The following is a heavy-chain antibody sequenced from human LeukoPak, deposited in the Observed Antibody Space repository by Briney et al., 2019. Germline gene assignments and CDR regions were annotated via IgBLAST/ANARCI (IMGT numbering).Heavy chain of an antibody. J-gene: IGHJ4*02. D-gene: IGHD6-6*01. CDR1: GFTFSTYW. Sequence: GGSLRLSCAASGFTFSTYWMHWVRQAPGKGLVWVSRIDNGGSTTLYADSVRGRFTISRDNAKNTLYLQMNSLRAEDTAIYYCARVRSDYSSSSPPDYWGQGTPVTVSS. V-gene: IGHV3-74*01. CDR2: IDNGGSTT. CDR3: ARVRSDYSSSSPPDY.